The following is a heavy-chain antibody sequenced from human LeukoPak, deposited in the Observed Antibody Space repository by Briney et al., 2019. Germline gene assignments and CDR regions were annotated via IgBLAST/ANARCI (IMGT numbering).Heavy chain of an antibody. V-gene: IGHV4-39*01. J-gene: IGHJ4*02. D-gene: IGHD5-18*01. CDR1: GGSISSSNYH. CDR3: ARRGYSYGGIDY. CDR2: VYYSGST. Sequence: SETLSLTCTVSGGSISSSNYHWGWIRQPPGKGLEWIGSVYYSGSTYYNPSFKSRVTISVDTSKNQFSLKLSSVTAADTAVYYCARRGYSYGGIDYWGQGTLVTVSS.